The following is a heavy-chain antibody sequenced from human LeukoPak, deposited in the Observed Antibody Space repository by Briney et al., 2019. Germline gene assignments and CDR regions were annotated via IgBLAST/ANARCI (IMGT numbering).Heavy chain of an antibody. CDR2: IYYSGST. Sequence: SETLSLTCTVSGGSISSYYWSWIRQPPGKGLEWIWYIYYSGSTNYNPSLKSRVTISVDTSKNQFSLKLSSVTAADTAVYYCARHMGQWEHDAFDIWGQGTMVTVSS. J-gene: IGHJ3*02. CDR3: ARHMGQWEHDAFDI. V-gene: IGHV4-59*08. D-gene: IGHD1-26*01. CDR1: GGSISSYY.